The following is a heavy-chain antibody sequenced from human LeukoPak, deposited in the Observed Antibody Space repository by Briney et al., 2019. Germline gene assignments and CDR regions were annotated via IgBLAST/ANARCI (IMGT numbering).Heavy chain of an antibody. Sequence: GASVKVSCKASGYTFTGYYMHWVRQAPGQGLEWMGWINPNSGGTNYAQKFQGRVTMTRDTSISTAYMELRSLRSDDTAVYYCARIVGAFGGGPDNWFDPWGQGTLVTVSS. CDR1: GYTFTGYY. V-gene: IGHV1-2*02. CDR2: INPNSGGT. CDR3: ARIVGAFGGGPDNWFDP. J-gene: IGHJ5*02. D-gene: IGHD1-26*01.